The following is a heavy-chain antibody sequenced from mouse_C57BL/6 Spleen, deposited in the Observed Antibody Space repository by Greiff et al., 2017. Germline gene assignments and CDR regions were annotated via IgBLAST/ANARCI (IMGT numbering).Heavy chain of an antibody. V-gene: IGHV1-74*01. CDR2: IHPSDSDT. CDR1: GYTFTSYW. D-gene: IGHD2-1*01. J-gene: IGHJ3*01. Sequence: QVQLQQPGAELVKPGASVKVSCKASGYTFTSYWMHWVKQRPGQGLEWIGRIHPSDSDTNYNQKFKGKATLTVDNSSSTAYMQLSSLTSEDSAVYYCAMEAYGNLRVAYWGQGTLVTVSA. CDR3: AMEAYGNLRVAY.